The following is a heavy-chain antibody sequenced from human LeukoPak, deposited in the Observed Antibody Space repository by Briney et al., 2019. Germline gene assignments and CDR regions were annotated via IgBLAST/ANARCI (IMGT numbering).Heavy chain of an antibody. D-gene: IGHD3-22*01. CDR1: RYTFTTYD. CDR2: MNPNSGNT. V-gene: IGHV1-8*01. Sequence: ASVKVSCKASRYTFTTYDINWVRQATGQGLEWMGWMNPNSGNTGYAQKFQGRVTMTRNTSISTAYMELSSLRSEDTAVYYCARGKHDDSNTFDIWGQGTMVTVSS. CDR3: ARGKHDDSNTFDI. J-gene: IGHJ3*02.